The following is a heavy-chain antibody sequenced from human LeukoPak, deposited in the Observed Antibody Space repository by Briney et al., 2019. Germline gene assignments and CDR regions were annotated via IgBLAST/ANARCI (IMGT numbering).Heavy chain of an antibody. CDR1: GGSFSGYY. Sequence: SETLSLTCAVYGGSFSGYYWSWIRQPPGKGLEWIGEINHSGSTNYNPSLKSRVTISVDTSKNQFSLKLSSVTAADTAVYYCARGRGESTEVGIGIVMLDYWGQGTLVAVSS. D-gene: IGHD3-16*01. J-gene: IGHJ4*02. V-gene: IGHV4-34*01. CDR2: INHSGST. CDR3: ARGRGESTEVGIGIVMLDY.